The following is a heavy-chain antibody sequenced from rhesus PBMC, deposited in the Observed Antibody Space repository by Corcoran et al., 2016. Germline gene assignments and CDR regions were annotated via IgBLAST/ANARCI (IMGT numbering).Heavy chain of an antibody. J-gene: IGHJ4*01. V-gene: IGHV4-147*01. CDR2: ILGGSGST. CDR1: GGSININY. CDR3: ARYTMTAMDY. Sequence: QVQLQESGPGLVKPSETLSLTCAVSGGSININYWSWLRQSPGKGLEWIAHILGGSGSTSHNPSLKSRVTISTDTSKNQFSLKLTSVTAADTALYYCARYTMTAMDYWGQGALVIVSS. D-gene: IGHD2-27*01.